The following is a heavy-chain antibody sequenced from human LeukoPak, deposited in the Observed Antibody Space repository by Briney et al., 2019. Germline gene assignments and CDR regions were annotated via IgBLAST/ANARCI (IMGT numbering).Heavy chain of an antibody. J-gene: IGHJ3*02. V-gene: IGHV4-59*01. CDR1: GGSISSYY. Sequence: SETLSLTCTVSGGSISSYYWSWIRQPPGKGLEWIGYVYYSGSTNYNPSLKSRVTISVDTSKSQYSLKLSSVTAADTAVYYCPRERGSYDYIWGSYQDDAFDIWGQGTMVTVSS. D-gene: IGHD3-16*02. CDR3: PRERGSYDYIWGSYQDDAFDI. CDR2: VYYSGST.